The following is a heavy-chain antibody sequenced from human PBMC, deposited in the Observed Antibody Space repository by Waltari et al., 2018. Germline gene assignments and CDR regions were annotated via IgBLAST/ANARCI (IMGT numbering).Heavy chain of an antibody. D-gene: IGHD3-16*01. CDR2: SNAGNGNT. CDR1: GYTFTSYA. J-gene: IGHJ6*03. V-gene: IGHV1-3*01. CDR3: ARSPVPAYGNYYYYYMDV. Sequence: QVQLVQSGAEVKKPGASVKVSCKASGYTFTSYAMHWVRQAPGQRLEWMGRSNAGNGNTKYSQKSQGRVTMTRDTSASTAYMELSSLRSEDTAVYYCARSPVPAYGNYYYYYMDVWGKGTTVTVSS.